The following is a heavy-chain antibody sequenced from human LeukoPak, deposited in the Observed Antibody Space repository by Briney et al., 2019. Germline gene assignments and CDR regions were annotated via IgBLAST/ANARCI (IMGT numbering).Heavy chain of an antibody. CDR3: AIDLTRARREPPDY. J-gene: IGHJ4*02. V-gene: IGHV3-21*01. CDR2: ISSSGSYI. D-gene: IGHD1-26*01. CDR1: GFIFEDYD. Sequence: GGSLTLSCAASGFIFEDYDMHWLRQARGKGLEWVTSISSSGSYIYYADSVKGRFTISRDNAKNSLYLQMNRLRAEDTAVYYCAIDLTRARREPPDYWGQGTLVTVSS.